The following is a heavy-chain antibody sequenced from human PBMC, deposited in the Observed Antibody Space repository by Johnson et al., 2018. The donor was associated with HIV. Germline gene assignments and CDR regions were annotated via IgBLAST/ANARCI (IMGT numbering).Heavy chain of an antibody. V-gene: IGHV3-9*01. CDR1: GFTFDDYA. CDR3: ATFGGGSFHAFDI. Sequence: VQLVESGGGLVQPGRSLRLSCAASGFTFDDYAMHWVRQAPGTGLEWVSGISWNRGSIGYADSVKGRFIISRDNAKNSLYLQMNSLRAEDTAVYYCATFGGGSFHAFDIWGQGTMVTVSS. D-gene: IGHD1-26*01. CDR2: ISWNRGSI. J-gene: IGHJ3*02.